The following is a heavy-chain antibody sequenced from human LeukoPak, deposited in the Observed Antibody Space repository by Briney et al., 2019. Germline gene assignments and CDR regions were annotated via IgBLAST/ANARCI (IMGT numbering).Heavy chain of an antibody. D-gene: IGHD6-13*01. J-gene: IGHJ4*02. V-gene: IGHV4-34*01. CDR1: GGSFSGYY. CDR2: INHSGST. Sequence: SETLSLTCAVYGGSFSGYYWSWIRQPPGKGLEWIGEINHSGSTNYNPSLKSRVTISVDTSKNQFSLKLSSVTAVDTAVYYCARGSRNIAAAGRNFDYWGQGTLVTVSS. CDR3: ARGSRNIAAAGRNFDY.